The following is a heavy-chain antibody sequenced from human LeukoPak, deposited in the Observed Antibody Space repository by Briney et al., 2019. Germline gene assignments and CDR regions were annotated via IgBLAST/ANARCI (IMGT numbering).Heavy chain of an antibody. CDR2: IIPIFGTA. D-gene: IGHD2/OR15-2a*01. Sequence: ASVKVSCKASGGTFSSYAISWVRQAPGQGLEWMGGIIPIFGTANYAQKFQGRVTITADESTNTAYMELSSLRSGGGAVDFWARGQLGLELYLRIVVWGQGTTGTVSS. CDR1: GGTFSSYA. J-gene: IGHJ6*02. V-gene: IGHV1-69*13. CDR3: ARGQLGLELYLRIVV.